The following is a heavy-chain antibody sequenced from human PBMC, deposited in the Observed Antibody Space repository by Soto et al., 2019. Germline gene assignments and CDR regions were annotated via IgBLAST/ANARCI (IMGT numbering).Heavy chain of an antibody. Sequence: GGSLRLSCAASAFTFRNYAMSWVRQAPGKGLEWVSAIGDSGATTYYADSVKGRFTISRDNSKNTLYLQMNNLRAEDTAFYYCAKDRSSTSCYGFDYWGPGALVTVS. D-gene: IGHD2-2*01. J-gene: IGHJ4*02. V-gene: IGHV3-23*01. CDR1: AFTFRNYA. CDR3: AKDRSSTSCYGFDY. CDR2: IGDSGATT.